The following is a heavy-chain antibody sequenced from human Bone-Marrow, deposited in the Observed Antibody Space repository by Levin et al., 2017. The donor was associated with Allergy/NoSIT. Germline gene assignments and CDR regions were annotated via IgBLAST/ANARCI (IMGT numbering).Heavy chain of an antibody. J-gene: IGHJ4*02. CDR2: INSDGSYT. CDR3: ARDRDYGGNRFDY. Sequence: ASVKVSCTASGFTFSSYWMHWVRQGPGKGLVWVSRINSDGSYTNYADSVKGRFTISRDNAKNTLYLQLNSLRAEDTAVYYCARDRDYGGNRFDYWGQGTLVTVSS. V-gene: IGHV3-74*01. D-gene: IGHD4-23*01. CDR1: GFTFSSYW.